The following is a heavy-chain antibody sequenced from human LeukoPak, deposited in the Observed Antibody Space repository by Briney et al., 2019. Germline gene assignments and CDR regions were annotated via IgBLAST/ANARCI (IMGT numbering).Heavy chain of an antibody. CDR3: ARATLAATLISDY. CDR2: IIPIFGTA. Sequence: ASVKVSCKASGGTSSSYAISWVRQAPGQGLEWMGGIIPIFGTANYAQKFQGRVTITADKSTSTAYMELSSLRSEDTAVYYCARATLAATLISDYWGQGTLVTVSS. CDR1: GGTSSSYA. V-gene: IGHV1-69*06. J-gene: IGHJ4*02. D-gene: IGHD2-15*01.